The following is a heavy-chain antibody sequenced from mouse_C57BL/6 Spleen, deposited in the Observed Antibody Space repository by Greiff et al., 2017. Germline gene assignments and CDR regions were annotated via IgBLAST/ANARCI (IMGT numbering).Heavy chain of an antibody. CDR3: YLLLRLTAD. Sequence: QVQLQQPGTELVKPGASVQLSCQASGYTFTSYWMHWVKQRPGQGLEWIGNLNPNNGGTNYNEKFKSKATLTFDTSSRTAYMQRSSLTSEYSAVYYCYLLLRLTADWGQETLVTVSA. CDR2: LNPNNGGT. D-gene: IGHD1-1*01. J-gene: IGHJ3*01. CDR1: GYTFTSYW. V-gene: IGHV1-53*01.